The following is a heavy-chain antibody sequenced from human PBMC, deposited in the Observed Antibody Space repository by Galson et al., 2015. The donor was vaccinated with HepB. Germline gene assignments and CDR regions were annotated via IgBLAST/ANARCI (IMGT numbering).Heavy chain of an antibody. V-gene: IGHV1-46*03. CDR1: GYTFTSYY. Sequence: SCKASGYTFTSYYMHWVRQAPGQGLEWMGIINPSGGSTSYAQKFQGRVTMTRDTYTSTVYMELSSLRSEDTAVYYWARGGYSGSYYLTAKYYFDYWGQGTLVTVSS. CDR2: INPSGGST. CDR3: ARGGYSGSYYLTAKYYFDY. D-gene: IGHD1-26*01. J-gene: IGHJ4*02.